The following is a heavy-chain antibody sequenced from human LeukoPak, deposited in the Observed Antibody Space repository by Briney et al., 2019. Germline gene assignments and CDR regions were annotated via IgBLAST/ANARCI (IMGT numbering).Heavy chain of an antibody. V-gene: IGHV4-61*08. CDR1: GGSLSSGGYY. D-gene: IGHD2-15*01. Sequence: SETPSLTCTVSGGSLSSGGYYWSWIRQHPGKGLEWIGYIYSSGSTRSNPSLKSRVTISVDTSKNQYPLKLSSVTAADTAVYYCARHPCSGGSCPNPFDPWGQGTLVTVSS. J-gene: IGHJ5*02. CDR3: ARHPCSGGSCPNPFDP. CDR2: IYSSGST.